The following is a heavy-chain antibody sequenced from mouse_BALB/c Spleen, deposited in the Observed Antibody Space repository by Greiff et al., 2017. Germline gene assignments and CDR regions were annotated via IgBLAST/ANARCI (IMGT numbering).Heavy chain of an antibody. CDR2: INPYNGDT. J-gene: IGHJ4*01. CDR1: GYSFTGYF. D-gene: IGHD2-1*01. CDR3: ARYGNYLYAMDD. V-gene: IGHV1-20*02. Sequence: VQLQQSGPELVKPGASVKISCKASGYSFTGYFMNWVMQSHGKSLEWIGRINPYNGDTFYNQKFKGKATLTVDKSSSTAHMELRSLASEDSAVYYCARYGNYLYAMDDWGQGTSVTVSS.